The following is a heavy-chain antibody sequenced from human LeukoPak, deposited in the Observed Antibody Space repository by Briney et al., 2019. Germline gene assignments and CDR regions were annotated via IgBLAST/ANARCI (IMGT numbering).Heavy chain of an antibody. CDR1: GYTFTNYG. Sequence: SVKVSCKASGYTFTNYGISWVRQAPGQGLEWMGRIIPILGIANYAQKFQGRVTITADKSTSTAYMGLSSLRSEDTAVYYCARPLWELNAFDIWGQGTMVTVSS. D-gene: IGHD1-26*01. CDR2: IIPILGIA. CDR3: ARPLWELNAFDI. J-gene: IGHJ3*02. V-gene: IGHV1-69*04.